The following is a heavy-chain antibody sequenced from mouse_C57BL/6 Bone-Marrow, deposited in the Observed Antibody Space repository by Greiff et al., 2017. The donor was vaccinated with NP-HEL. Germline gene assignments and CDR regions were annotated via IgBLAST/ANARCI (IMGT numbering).Heavy chain of an antibody. Sequence: EVKVVESEGGLVQPGRSMKLSCTASGFTFSDYYMAWVRQVPEKGLEWVANINYDGSSTYYLDSLKSRFIISRDNAKNILYLQMSSLKSEDTATYYCARDDGYYPFAYWGQGTLVTVSA. CDR1: GFTFSDYY. CDR3: ARDDGYYPFAY. J-gene: IGHJ3*01. CDR2: INYDGSST. V-gene: IGHV5-16*01. D-gene: IGHD2-3*01.